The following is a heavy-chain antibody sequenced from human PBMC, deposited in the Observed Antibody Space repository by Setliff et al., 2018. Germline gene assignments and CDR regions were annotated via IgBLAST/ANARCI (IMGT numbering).Heavy chain of an antibody. CDR1: GFLYSNNA. CDR2: ISYDGTIT. Sequence: PGGSLRLSCAASGFLYSNNAFHWVRQTPGKGLEWVAVISYDGTITHYVDSVKGRFSVSRDNSQNTLYLQMNSLRAEDTAVYYCAIAYGDYGFNGSAFDYWGQGTLVTVSS. D-gene: IGHD4-17*01. CDR3: AIAYGDYGFNGSAFDY. V-gene: IGHV3-30*04. J-gene: IGHJ4*02.